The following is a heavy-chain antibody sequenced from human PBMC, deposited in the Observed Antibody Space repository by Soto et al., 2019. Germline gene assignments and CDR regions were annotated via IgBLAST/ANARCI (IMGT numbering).Heavy chain of an antibody. V-gene: IGHV4-34*01. CDR2: INHSGST. Sequence: PSETLSLTCAVYGGSFSGYYWSWIRQPPGKGLGWIGEINHSGSTNYNPSLKSRVTISVDTSKNQFSLKLSSVTAADTAVYYCARGRGAYKHFWSGYSSYYYGMDVWGQGTTVTVSS. J-gene: IGHJ6*02. CDR1: GGSFSGYY. CDR3: ARGRGAYKHFWSGYSSYYYGMDV. D-gene: IGHD3-3*02.